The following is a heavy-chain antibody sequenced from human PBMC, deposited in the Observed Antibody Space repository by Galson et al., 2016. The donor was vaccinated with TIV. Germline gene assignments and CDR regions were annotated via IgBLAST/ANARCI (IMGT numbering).Heavy chain of an antibody. CDR3: ARERRFCGNECYLYYYYGMDV. Sequence: SLRLSCAASGFTVSDNYMTWVRRAPGKGLEWVSMIYTGGSTYYADSVKGRFTISRDNSKNTLYLQMNSLRDEDTAVYYCARERRFCGNECYLYYYYGMDVWGQGTTVTVSS. J-gene: IGHJ6*01. CDR2: IYTGGST. V-gene: IGHV3-66*02. D-gene: IGHD2-21*01. CDR1: GFTVSDNY.